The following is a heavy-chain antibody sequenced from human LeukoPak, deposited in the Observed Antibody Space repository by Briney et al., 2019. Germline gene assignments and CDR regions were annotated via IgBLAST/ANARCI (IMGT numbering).Heavy chain of an antibody. CDR2: IVPTIGTA. J-gene: IGHJ4*02. CDR1: GGTFHSYI. CDR3: ARDQRPSCLGGICYSGDY. V-gene: IGHV1-69*13. D-gene: IGHD2-15*01. Sequence: GASVKVSCKASGGTFHSYIVTWVRQAPGQGLEWMGGIVPTIGTANYAQKFQGRVTITADDSMSTAYMELRSLRSEDTAIYYCARDQRPSCLGGICYSGDYWGQGTLVTVTS.